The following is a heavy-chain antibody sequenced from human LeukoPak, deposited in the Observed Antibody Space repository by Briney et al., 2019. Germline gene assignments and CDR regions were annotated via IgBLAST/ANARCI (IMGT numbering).Heavy chain of an antibody. J-gene: IGHJ5*02. D-gene: IGHD2-2*01. CDR3: ARGAIVVVPAATYNWFDP. V-gene: IGHV3-30-3*01. Sequence: GGSLRLSCAASGFTFSSYAMHWVRQAPGKGLEWVAVISYDGSNKYYADSVKGRFTISRDNSKNTLYLQMNSLRAEDTAVYYCARGAIVVVPAATYNWFDPWGQGTLVTVSS. CDR2: ISYDGSNK. CDR1: GFTFSSYA.